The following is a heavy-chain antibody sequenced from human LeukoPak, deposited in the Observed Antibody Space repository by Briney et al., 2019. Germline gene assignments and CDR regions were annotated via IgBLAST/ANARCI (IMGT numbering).Heavy chain of an antibody. V-gene: IGHV3-48*03. CDR1: GFTFSNYE. CDR3: ARETARWYSSSAEFDY. CDR2: ISRSGSTI. J-gene: IGHJ4*02. D-gene: IGHD6-6*01. Sequence: GGSLRLSCAASGFTFSNYEMNWVRQAPGKGLEWVSYISRSGSTIYYADSVKGRFTISRDNAKNSLYLQMNSLRAEDTAVYYCARETARWYSSSAEFDYWGQGTLVTVSS.